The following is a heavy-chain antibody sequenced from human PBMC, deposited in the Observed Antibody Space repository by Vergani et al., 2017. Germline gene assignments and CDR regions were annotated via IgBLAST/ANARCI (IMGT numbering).Heavy chain of an antibody. D-gene: IGHD3-10*01. CDR3: AKDGLLRFPYYYGSGSSINWFDP. CDR2: ISWDGGST. J-gene: IGHJ5*02. V-gene: IGHV3-43D*03. CDR1: GFTFDDYA. Sequence: EVQLVESGGVVVQPGGSLRLSCAASGFTFDDYAMHWVRQAPGKGLEWVSLISWDGGSTYYADSVKGRFTISRDNSKNSLYLQMNSLRAEDTALYYCAKDGLLRFPYYYGSGSSINWFDPWGQGTLVTVSS.